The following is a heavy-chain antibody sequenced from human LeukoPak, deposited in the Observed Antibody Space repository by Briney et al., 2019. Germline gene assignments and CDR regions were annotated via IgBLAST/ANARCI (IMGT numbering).Heavy chain of an antibody. Sequence: SVKVSCKASGGTLSSYAISWVRQAPGQGLEWMGRIIPIFGIANYAQKFQGRVTITADKSTSTAYMELSSLRSEDTAVYYCASKRELLSTAGYFQHWGQGTLVTVSS. CDR3: ASKRELLSTAGYFQH. J-gene: IGHJ1*01. D-gene: IGHD2-2*01. CDR2: IIPIFGIA. V-gene: IGHV1-69*04. CDR1: GGTLSSYA.